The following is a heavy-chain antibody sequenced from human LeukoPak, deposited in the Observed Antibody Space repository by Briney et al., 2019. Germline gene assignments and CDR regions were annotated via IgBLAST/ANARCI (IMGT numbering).Heavy chain of an antibody. CDR3: ANLDDSHYYDSSGYRERGIDY. D-gene: IGHD3-22*01. Sequence: GGSLRLSCAASGFTFSSYGMHWVRRAPGKGLEWVAFIRYDGSNKYYADSVKGRFTISRDNSKNTLYLQMNSLRAEDTAVYYCANLDDSHYYDSSGYRERGIDYWGQGTLVTVSS. J-gene: IGHJ4*02. CDR1: GFTFSSYG. V-gene: IGHV3-30*02. CDR2: IRYDGSNK.